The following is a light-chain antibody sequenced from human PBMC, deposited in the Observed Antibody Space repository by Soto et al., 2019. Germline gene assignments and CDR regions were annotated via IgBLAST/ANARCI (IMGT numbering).Light chain of an antibody. CDR2: GVS. CDR3: QQYGKT. CDR1: QTVNSDY. J-gene: IGKJ1*01. V-gene: IGKV3-20*01. Sequence: EIVLTQSPGTLSLSPGETATLSCRASQTVNSDYLAWFQQRPGQAPRLLIYGVSTRATGIPARFSGSGSGTDFTLTISRLEPEDFAVYYCQQYGKTFGQGTKVDIK.